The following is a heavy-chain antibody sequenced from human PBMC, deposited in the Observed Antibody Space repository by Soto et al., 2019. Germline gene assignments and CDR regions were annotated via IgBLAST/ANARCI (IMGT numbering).Heavy chain of an antibody. V-gene: IGHV4-31*03. J-gene: IGHJ1*01. D-gene: IGHD6-19*01. CDR2: IYYSGST. Sequence: QVQLQESGPGLVKPSQTLSLTCTVSGGSVSGGVYYWNWIRQHPEKGLEWIGYIYYSGSTSYNPSLRSRVTISADTSKNQFSLKLSSVTVADTAVYYCARSSVAGAGYFQHWGQGTQVIVSS. CDR1: GGSVSGGVYY. CDR3: ARSSVAGAGYFQH.